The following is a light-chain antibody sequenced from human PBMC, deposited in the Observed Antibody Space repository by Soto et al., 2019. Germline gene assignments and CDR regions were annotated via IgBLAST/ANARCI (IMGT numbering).Light chain of an antibody. V-gene: IGKV3-11*01. CDR1: QSVTSRY. Sequence: EIVLTQSPGTLSLSPGERATPSCRASQSVTSRYLAWYQQKPGQAPRLLIYGASNRATGIPERFSGSGSGTDFTLTISSLEPEDSAVYYCQQRSNWPSITFGQGTRLEIK. CDR2: GAS. CDR3: QQRSNWPSIT. J-gene: IGKJ5*01.